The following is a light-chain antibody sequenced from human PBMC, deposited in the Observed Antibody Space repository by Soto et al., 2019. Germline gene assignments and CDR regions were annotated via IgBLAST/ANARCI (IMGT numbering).Light chain of an antibody. J-gene: IGLJ1*01. V-gene: IGLV2-14*01. CDR1: SSDVGGYNY. CDR3: VSYTSSTTYV. Sequence: QSALSQPPSASGSPGQSVTISCTGTSSDVGGYNYVSWYQQDPGKAPKLIIYDVANRPSGVSNRFSGSKSGSTASLIISRLQTEDEADYYCVSYTSSTTYVFGTGTKLTVL. CDR2: DVA.